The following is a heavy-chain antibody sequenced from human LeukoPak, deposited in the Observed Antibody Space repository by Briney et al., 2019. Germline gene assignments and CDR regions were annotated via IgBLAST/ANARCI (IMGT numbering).Heavy chain of an antibody. Sequence: GGSLRLSCAASGFTFSNDPMNWVRQAPGKGLEWVAHIRSDSKTIVYADSVKGRFSISRDNAKNSLSLQMNSLRAEDTAVYYCARDHNWVFGYWGQGTLVTVSS. D-gene: IGHD1-20*01. J-gene: IGHJ4*02. V-gene: IGHV3-48*01. CDR3: ARDHNWVFGY. CDR1: GFTFSNDP. CDR2: IRSDSKTI.